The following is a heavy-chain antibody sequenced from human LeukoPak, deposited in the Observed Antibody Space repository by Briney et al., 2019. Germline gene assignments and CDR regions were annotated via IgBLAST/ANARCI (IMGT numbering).Heavy chain of an antibody. J-gene: IGHJ2*01. V-gene: IGHV4-59*01. Sequence: SETLSLTCTVSGVSISDDHWSWIRQPPGKGLEWIGYTYPSGNNNYNPSLESRVTISAETSKNAFSLHLRSVTAADTAVYYCARHSAHVPGYHHWYFDLWGRGTLVTVSS. CDR1: GVSISDDH. CDR3: ARHSAHVPGYHHWYFDL. D-gene: IGHD3-9*01. CDR2: TYPSGNN.